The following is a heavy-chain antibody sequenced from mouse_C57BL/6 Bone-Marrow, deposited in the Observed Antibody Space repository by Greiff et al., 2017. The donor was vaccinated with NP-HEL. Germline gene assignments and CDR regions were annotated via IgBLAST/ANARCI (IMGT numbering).Heavy chain of an antibody. CDR2: IDPETGGT. D-gene: IGHD2-1*01. V-gene: IGHV1-15*01. CDR1: GYTFTDYE. CDR3: TRGNGNYFDY. J-gene: IGHJ2*01. Sequence: VKLVESGAELVRPGASVTLSCKASGYTFTDYEMHWVKQTPVHGLEWIGAIDPETGGTAYNQKFKGKAILTADKSSSTAYMELRSLTSEDSAVYYCTRGNGNYFDYWGQGTTLTVSS.